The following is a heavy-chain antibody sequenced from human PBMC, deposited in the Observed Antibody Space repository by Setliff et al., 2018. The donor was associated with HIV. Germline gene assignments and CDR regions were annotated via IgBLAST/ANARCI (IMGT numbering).Heavy chain of an antibody. CDR1: GYTFIGYY. CDR3: ARGVRTTGFTGYYFDY. CDR2: ITPNSGDT. J-gene: IGHJ4*02. D-gene: IGHD1-26*01. V-gene: IGHV1-2*02. Sequence: ASVKVSCKASGYTFIGYYIHWVRQAPGQGLEWMGWITPNSGDTNYAQKFQGRVTMTRDTSISTAYMELSRLRSDDTAVYYCARGVRTTGFTGYYFDYWGQGTLVTVSS.